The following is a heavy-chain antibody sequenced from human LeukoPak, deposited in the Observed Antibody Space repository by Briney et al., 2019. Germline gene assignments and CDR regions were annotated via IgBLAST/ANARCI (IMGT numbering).Heavy chain of an antibody. CDR3: ARQRRVRGAKEVYYYYYYYMDV. V-gene: IGHV4-34*01. D-gene: IGHD3-10*01. Sequence: GSLRLSCAASGVTVSSNYMSWVRQAPGKGLEWIGEINHSGSTNYNPSLKSRVTISVDTSKNQFSLKLSSVTAADTAVYYCARQRRVRGAKEVYYYYYYYMDVWSKGTTVTISS. CDR2: INHSGST. CDR1: GVTVSSNY. J-gene: IGHJ6*03.